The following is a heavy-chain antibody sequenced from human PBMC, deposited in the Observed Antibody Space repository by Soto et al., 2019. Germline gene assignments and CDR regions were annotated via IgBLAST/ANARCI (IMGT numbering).Heavy chain of an antibody. Sequence: EVQLVESGGDLVQRGGSLRLSCVASGFTFSVYSMNWVRQAPGKGLEWFSYITSDTKTIKYADSVKGRFTISRDNAKNSVYLQMNSLRDEDTAVYYCARSVKGHFDYWGQGTVVTVSS. D-gene: IGHD6-19*01. V-gene: IGHV3-48*02. CDR1: GFTFSVYS. CDR2: ITSDTKTI. CDR3: ARSVKGHFDY. J-gene: IGHJ4*02.